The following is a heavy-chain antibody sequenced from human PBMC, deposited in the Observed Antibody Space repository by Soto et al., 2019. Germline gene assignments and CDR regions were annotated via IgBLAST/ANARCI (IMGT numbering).Heavy chain of an antibody. CDR1: GGSISSGDYY. CDR2: IFYTGSP. D-gene: IGHD6-25*01. J-gene: IGHJ3*02. CDR3: AGEPKGGPAAGAIEI. V-gene: IGHV4-30-4*01. Sequence: QVQLQESGPGLVKPSQTLSLTCTVSGGSISSGDYYWTWIRQPPGKGLEWIGFIFYTGSPYYNPSLKSRVDISGDTSKNQFSLNLTSVTAADTAVYFCAGEPKGGPAAGAIEIWGQGTMVTVSS.